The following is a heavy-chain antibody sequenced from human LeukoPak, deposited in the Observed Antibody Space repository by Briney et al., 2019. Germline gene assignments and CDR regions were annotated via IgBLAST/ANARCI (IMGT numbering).Heavy chain of an antibody. CDR3: ARLRTFGGVIVIPDNWFDP. D-gene: IGHD3-16*02. CDR2: IYYSGST. CDR1: GGSFSGYY. Sequence: PSETLSLTCAVYGGSFSGYYWSWLRQPPGKGLEWIGSIYYSGSTYYNPSLKSRVTISVDTSKNQFSLKLSSVTAADTAVYYCARLRTFGGVIVIPDNWFDPWGQGTLVTVSS. J-gene: IGHJ5*02. V-gene: IGHV4-34*01.